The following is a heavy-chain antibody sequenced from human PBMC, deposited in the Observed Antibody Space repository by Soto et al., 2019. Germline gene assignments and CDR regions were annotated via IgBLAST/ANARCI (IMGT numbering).Heavy chain of an antibody. J-gene: IGHJ4*02. CDR3: AKDAHSSSGLFDY. Sequence: GGSLRLSCAASGFTFSSYAMSWGRQAPGKGLEWVSAISGSGGSTYYADSVKGRFTISRDNSKNTLYLQMNSLRAEDMVVYYCAKDAHSSSGLFDYWGQGTLVTVSS. CDR1: GFTFSSYA. V-gene: IGHV3-23*01. CDR2: ISGSGGST. D-gene: IGHD6-6*01.